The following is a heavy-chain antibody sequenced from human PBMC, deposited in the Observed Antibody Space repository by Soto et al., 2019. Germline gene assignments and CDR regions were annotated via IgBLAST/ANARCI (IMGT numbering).Heavy chain of an antibody. CDR3: VKGYYYDRGYYFDY. CDR2: ISWNSNRK. CDR1: GFTFDDYA. V-gene: IGHV3-9*01. J-gene: IGHJ4*02. Sequence: GGALRLSCAASGFTFDDYAMHWVRQAPGKGLEWVSTISWNSNRKGYADSVRGRFTISRDNAKNSLYLQVNSLRAEDTALYYCVKGYYYDRGYYFDYWGQGPLVTVSS. D-gene: IGHD3-22*01.